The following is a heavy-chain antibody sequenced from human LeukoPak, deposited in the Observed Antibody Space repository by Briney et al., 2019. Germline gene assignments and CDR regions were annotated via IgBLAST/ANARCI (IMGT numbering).Heavy chain of an antibody. J-gene: IGHJ4*02. CDR3: ARARDFDY. V-gene: IGHV3-66*01. CDR1: GFTFSSFA. Sequence: GGSLRLSCAASGFTFSSFAMGWVRQAPGKGLEWVSVIHTGGATYYADSVKGRFIISRDSSKNTLYLQMNRLRVEDTAVYYCARARDFDYWGQGTLVTISS. CDR2: IHTGGAT.